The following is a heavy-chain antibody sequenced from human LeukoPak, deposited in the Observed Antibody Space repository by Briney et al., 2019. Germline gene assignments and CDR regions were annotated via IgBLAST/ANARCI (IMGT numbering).Heavy chain of an antibody. CDR2: ISGSGGGT. J-gene: IGHJ4*02. CDR3: AKSPGNYEWGEFDY. V-gene: IGHV3-23*01. D-gene: IGHD4-11*01. CDR1: GFTFSSYA. Sequence: PGGSLRLSCAASGFTFSSYAMSWVRQAPGKGLEWVSAISGSGGGTYYADSVKGRFTISRDNSKNTLYLQMNSLRAEDTAVYYCAKSPGNYEWGEFDYWGQGTLVTVSS.